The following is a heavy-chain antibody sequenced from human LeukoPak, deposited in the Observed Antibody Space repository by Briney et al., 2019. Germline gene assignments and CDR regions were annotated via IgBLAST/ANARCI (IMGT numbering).Heavy chain of an antibody. V-gene: IGHV4-61*02. CDR2: IYASGST. CDR1: GDSISNLNYY. D-gene: IGHD1-26*01. Sequence: SQTLSLTCTVSGDSISNLNYYWSWIRQPAGKGLEWIGRIYASGSTNYNPSLKSRVTISVDTSKNQFSLKLSSVTAADTAVYYCASHQGWELLRSDYWGQGTLVTVSS. CDR3: ASHQGWELLRSDY. J-gene: IGHJ4*02.